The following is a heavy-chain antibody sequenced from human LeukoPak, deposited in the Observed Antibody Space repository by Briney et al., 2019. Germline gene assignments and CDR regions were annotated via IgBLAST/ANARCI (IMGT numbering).Heavy chain of an antibody. CDR2: IHSNNGNT. J-gene: IGHJ6*01. CDR1: GYTFSNYS. D-gene: IGHD2-15*01. CDR3: ARNIVVVREYYYFGMAV. V-gene: IGHV1-18*01. Sequence: ASVKVSCKASGYTFSNYSISWVRQAPGQGLEWIGWIHSNNGNTNYAQRLPGRVTMTTDPSTSTAYMELRSLRSADTAVYYCARNIVVVREYYYFGMAVGGQGTTVTVSS.